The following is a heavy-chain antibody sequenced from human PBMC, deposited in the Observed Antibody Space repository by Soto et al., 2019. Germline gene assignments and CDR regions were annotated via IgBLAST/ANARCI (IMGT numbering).Heavy chain of an antibody. CDR3: ARGGGLFWSWGLDV. D-gene: IGHD2-8*02. CDR1: GGSFSGYY. CDR2: INHSGST. V-gene: IGHV4-34*01. Sequence: QVQLQQWGAGLLKPSETLSLTCAVYGGSFSGYYWSWIRQPPGKGLEWNGEINHSGSTNYNPSLNSRVTISVDTPKDQVARKLSCVTAADTAVYYGARGGGLFWSWGLDVGGQGPTDAVPS. J-gene: IGHJ6*01.